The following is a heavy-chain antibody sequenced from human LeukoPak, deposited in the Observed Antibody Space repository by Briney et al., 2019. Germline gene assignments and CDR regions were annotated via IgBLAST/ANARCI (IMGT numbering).Heavy chain of an antibody. D-gene: IGHD3-22*01. CDR1: GGSISSYY. V-gene: IGHV4-59*01. CDR3: ARGIYSTYYYDSSGYYYFDH. CDR2: IYYSEGT. J-gene: IGHJ4*02. Sequence: SETLSLTCTVSGGSISSYYWSWIRQPPAKGLEWIGYIYYSEGTNYNPSPRSRVTISVDTSKNQFSLKLSSVTAADTAVYYCARGIYSTYYYDSSGYYYFDHWGQGTLVTVSS.